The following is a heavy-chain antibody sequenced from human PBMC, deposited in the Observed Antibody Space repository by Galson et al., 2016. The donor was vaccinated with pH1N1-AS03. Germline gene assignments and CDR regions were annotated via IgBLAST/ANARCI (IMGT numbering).Heavy chain of an antibody. Sequence: SLRLSCAASGFTFSSYGMHWVRQAPGKGLDWVAVIWYDGSNEYYADSVKGRFTISRDNSKSTLYLQMDSLRADDTAVYYCARDRDWKLYDYWGQGTLVTVSS. CDR1: GFTFSSYG. CDR2: IWYDGSNE. J-gene: IGHJ4*02. D-gene: IGHD2-2*03. CDR3: ARDRDWKLYDY. V-gene: IGHV3-33*01.